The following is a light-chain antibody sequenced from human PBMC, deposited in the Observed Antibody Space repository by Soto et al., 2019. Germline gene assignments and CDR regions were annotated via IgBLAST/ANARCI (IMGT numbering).Light chain of an antibody. J-gene: IGKJ4*01. CDR3: QQYGSSPPLT. CDR1: QSVISSY. Sequence: PGERATLSCRASQSVISSYLAWYQQKSGQAPRLLIFGASSRAAGIPDRFSGSGSGTDFTLTISRLEPEDFGVYYCQQYGSSPPLTFGGGTKVEIK. V-gene: IGKV3-20*01. CDR2: GAS.